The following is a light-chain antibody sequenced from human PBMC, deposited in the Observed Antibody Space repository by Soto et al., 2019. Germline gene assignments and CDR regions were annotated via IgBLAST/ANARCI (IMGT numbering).Light chain of an antibody. CDR3: QQYGSTPWT. CDR2: GAS. CDR1: QSVSCRY. J-gene: IGKJ1*01. V-gene: IGKV3-20*01. Sequence: EIVLTQSPGTLSLSPGERATLSCRASQSVSCRYLAWYQQKPGQAPRPLIYGASSRASVIPDRFSGSGSGTDFTLTIRRLEPEDFAGYYGQQYGSTPWTFGRGTKVEIK.